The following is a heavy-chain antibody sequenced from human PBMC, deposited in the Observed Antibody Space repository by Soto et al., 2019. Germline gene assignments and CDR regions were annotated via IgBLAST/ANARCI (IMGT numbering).Heavy chain of an antibody. D-gene: IGHD1-26*01. V-gene: IGHV1-69*08. J-gene: IGHJ4*02. CDR1: GGTFSNSP. Sequence: QVQLVQSGAELRKPGSAVKLSCKASGGTFSNSPISWVRQIPGQGPEWMGRIIPSPARTIYSRKFRGRVTLPAGKSTQTVYMTLSSLTTEDSGVYYCARDQVGASSFDYWGQGTRVTVSS. CDR3: ARDQVGASSFDY. CDR2: IIPSPART.